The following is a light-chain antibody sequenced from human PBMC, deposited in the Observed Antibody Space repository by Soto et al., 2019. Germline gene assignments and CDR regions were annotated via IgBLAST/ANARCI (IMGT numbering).Light chain of an antibody. CDR1: SSNIGSNT. Sequence: QSVLTQPPSASGTPGQRVTISCSGSSSNIGSNTVNWYQQLPGTAPKLLISSNDLRPSGVPDRFSGSKSGTSASLAISGLQSDDESDYYCAAWDDSLHAVVFGGGTKLTVL. J-gene: IGLJ2*01. V-gene: IGLV1-44*01. CDR2: SND. CDR3: AAWDDSLHAVV.